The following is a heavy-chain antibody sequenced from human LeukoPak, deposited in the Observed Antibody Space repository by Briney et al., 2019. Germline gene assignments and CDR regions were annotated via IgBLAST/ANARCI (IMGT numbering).Heavy chain of an antibody. V-gene: IGHV4-4*07. CDR3: ARGADYVWGSYRYAWDY. J-gene: IGHJ4*02. D-gene: IGHD3-16*02. CDR1: GGSISSYY. CDR2: IYTSGST. Sequence: SETLSLTCTVSGGSISSYYWSWIRQPAGKGLEWIGRIYTSGSTNYNPSLKSRVTMSVDTSKNQFSLKLSSVTAADTAVYYCARGADYVWGSYRYAWDYWGQGTLVTVSS.